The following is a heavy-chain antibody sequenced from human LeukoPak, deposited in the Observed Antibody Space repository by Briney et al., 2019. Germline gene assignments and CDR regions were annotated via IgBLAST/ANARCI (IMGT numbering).Heavy chain of an antibody. V-gene: IGHV4-39*01. CDR1: GGSISSSSYY. J-gene: IGHJ6*03. Sequence: SETLSLTCTVSGGSISSSSYYWGWIHQPPGKGLEWIGSIYYSGSTYYNPSLKSRVTISVDTSKNQFSLKLSSVTAADTAVYYCARQSLELRKAHVHYYMDVWGKGTTVTVSS. CDR2: IYYSGST. CDR3: ARQSLELRKAHVHYYMDV. D-gene: IGHD1-7*01.